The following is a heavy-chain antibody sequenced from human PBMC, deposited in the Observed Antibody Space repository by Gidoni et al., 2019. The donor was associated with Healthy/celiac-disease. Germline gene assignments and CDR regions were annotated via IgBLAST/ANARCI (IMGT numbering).Heavy chain of an antibody. V-gene: IGHV1-69*01. D-gene: IGHD6-13*01. CDR3: ARPGYSSSWGKGDLDY. J-gene: IGHJ4*02. Sequence: QVQLVQSGAEVKKPGSSVTVSCKASGGTFSSYAISGVRQAPGQGLEWMGGIIPIFGTANYAQKFQGRVTITADESTSTAYMELSSLRSEDTAVYYCARPGYSSSWGKGDLDYWGQGTLVTVSS. CDR1: GGTFSSYA. CDR2: IIPIFGTA.